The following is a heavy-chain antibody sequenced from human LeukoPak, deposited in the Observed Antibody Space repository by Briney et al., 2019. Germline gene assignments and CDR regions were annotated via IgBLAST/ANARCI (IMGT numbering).Heavy chain of an antibody. CDR2: IKQDGSEK. CDR3: ARDSPSFDFWSGYYDAFDI. Sequence: PGGSLRLSCAASGFTFSSYWMSWVRQAPGNGLEWVANIKQDGSEKYYVDSVKGRFTISRDNAKNSLYLQMNSLRAEDTAVYYCARDSPSFDFWSGYYDAFDIWGQGTMVTVSS. V-gene: IGHV3-7*01. D-gene: IGHD3-3*01. J-gene: IGHJ3*02. CDR1: GFTFSSYW.